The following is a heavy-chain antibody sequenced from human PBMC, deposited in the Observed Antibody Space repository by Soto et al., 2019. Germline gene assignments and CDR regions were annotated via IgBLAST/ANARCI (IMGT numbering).Heavy chain of an antibody. CDR2: ITNGGDNT. D-gene: IGHD2-15*01. CDR1: GFTFSTYA. J-gene: IGHJ5*02. CDR3: VRGGGGGLFDP. V-gene: IGHV3-23*01. Sequence: PGGSLRLSCADSGFTFSTYAMTWIRQAPGKGLEWVSTITNGGDNTYSADSVKGRFTISRDNSKNTSYLQMNSLTAEDTAIYYCVRGGGGGLFDPWGQGTMVTVSS.